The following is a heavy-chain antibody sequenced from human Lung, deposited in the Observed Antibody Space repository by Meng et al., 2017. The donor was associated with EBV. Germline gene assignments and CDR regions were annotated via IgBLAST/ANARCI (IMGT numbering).Heavy chain of an antibody. CDR2: IYWDDDK. Sequence: QITLKESGPTLVKPTQTLTLTCTFSGFSLSTRGAGVGWIRQPPGKALEWLALIYWDDDKRYSPSLKSRLTITKDTSKNQVVLTMTNMDPVDAATYFCAHLIAARPFDYWGQGTLVTVSS. V-gene: IGHV2-5*02. D-gene: IGHD6-6*01. CDR3: AHLIAARPFDY. CDR1: GFSLSTRGAG. J-gene: IGHJ4*02.